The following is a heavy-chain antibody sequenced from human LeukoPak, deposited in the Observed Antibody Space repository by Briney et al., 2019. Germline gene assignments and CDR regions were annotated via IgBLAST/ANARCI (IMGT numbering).Heavy chain of an antibody. CDR3: TREDY. CDR1: GYTFTDYY. J-gene: IGHJ4*02. CDR2: IHSNSGVT. V-gene: IGHV1-2*02. Sequence: ASVKVSCKASGYTFTDYYIHWVRQAPEQGLEWMGWIHSNSGVTVYSQKFQGRVTMTRDTSITTAYMELSRLTSDDTAMYYCTREDYWGQGTLVTVSS.